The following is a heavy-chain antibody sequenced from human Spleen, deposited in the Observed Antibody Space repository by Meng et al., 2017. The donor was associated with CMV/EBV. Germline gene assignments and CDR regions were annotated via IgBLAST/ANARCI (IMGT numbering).Heavy chain of an antibody. CDR3: VRDLTATSGGYYFDY. Sequence: FTFSDHYMDWVRQSPGKGLEWVGRSRNKANSYSTEYAASVKGRFTISRDDSMNSLYLQMNSLKVEDTAVYYCVRDLTATSGGYYFDYWGQGALVPSPQ. CDR1: FTFSDHY. J-gene: IGHJ4*02. CDR2: SRNKANSYST. V-gene: IGHV3-72*01. D-gene: IGHD3-9*01.